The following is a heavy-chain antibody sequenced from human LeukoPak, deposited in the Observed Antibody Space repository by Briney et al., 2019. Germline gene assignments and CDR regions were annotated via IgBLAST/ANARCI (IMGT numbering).Heavy chain of an antibody. CDR3: ARDPTRGYDILTGLSP. V-gene: IGHV3-30*04. Sequence: GRPLRLSCAASGFTFSSYAMHWVRQAPGKGLEWVAVISYDGSNKYYAGSVKGRFTISRDNSKNTLYLQMNSLRAEDTAVYYCARDPTRGYDILTGLSPWGQGTLVTVSS. J-gene: IGHJ5*02. D-gene: IGHD3-9*01. CDR1: GFTFSSYA. CDR2: ISYDGSNK.